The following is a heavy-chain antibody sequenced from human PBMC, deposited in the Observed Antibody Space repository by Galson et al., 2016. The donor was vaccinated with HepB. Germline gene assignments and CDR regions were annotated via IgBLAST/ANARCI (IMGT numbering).Heavy chain of an antibody. CDR1: GFYFSDYS. Sequence: SLRLSCAASGFYFSDYSMNWVRQAPGKGLEWLVNIKQDGTQKDYVDSVKGRFSISRDNAKNSVYLQVNSLRAEDTAVYYCLGFGYWGQGTLVTVSS. J-gene: IGHJ4*02. D-gene: IGHD3-10*01. CDR2: IKQDGTQK. V-gene: IGHV3-7*01. CDR3: LGFGY.